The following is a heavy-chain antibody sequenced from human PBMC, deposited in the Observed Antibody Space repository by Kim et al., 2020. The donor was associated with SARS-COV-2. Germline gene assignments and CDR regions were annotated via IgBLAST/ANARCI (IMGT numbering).Heavy chain of an antibody. CDR1: GGSFSGYY. J-gene: IGHJ6*02. CDR2: INHSGST. D-gene: IGHD6-13*01. Sequence: SETLSLTCAVYGGSFSGYYWSWIRQPPGKGLEWIGEINHSGSTNYNPSLKSRVTIPVDTSKNQFSLNLSSVTAADTAVYYCAGVGDGNPSVYSSSWYRVYYDYYGVDVWGQGTTGTVSS. V-gene: IGHV4-34*01. CDR3: AGVGDGNPSVYSSSWYRVYYDYYGVDV.